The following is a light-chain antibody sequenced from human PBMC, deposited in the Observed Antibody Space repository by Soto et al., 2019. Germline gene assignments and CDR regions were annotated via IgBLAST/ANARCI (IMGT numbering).Light chain of an antibody. CDR2: YTS. V-gene: IGKV3-11*01. CDR3: HQRQSWPRT. J-gene: IGKJ4*02. Sequence: EIVLTQSPATLSSSPGETATLSCRASQYVGTRLAWYQHKPGQAPRLLIYYTSNRATGIPARFSGSASGTDFTLTISSLAPEDFAIYYCHQRQSWPRTFGGGTKVDIK. CDR1: QYVGTR.